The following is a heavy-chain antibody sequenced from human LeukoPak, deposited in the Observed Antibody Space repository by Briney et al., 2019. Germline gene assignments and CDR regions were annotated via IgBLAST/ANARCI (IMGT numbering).Heavy chain of an antibody. V-gene: IGHV3-30*04. D-gene: IGHD5-18*01. CDR3: ARDPDTAMDSYYFDY. Sequence: PGGSLRLSCAVSGFTFSSYAMHWVRQAPGKGLEWVAVISYDGSNKYYADSVKGRFTISRDNSKNTLYLQMNSLRAEDTAVYYCARDPDTAMDSYYFDYWGQGTLVTVSS. J-gene: IGHJ4*02. CDR1: GFTFSSYA. CDR2: ISYDGSNK.